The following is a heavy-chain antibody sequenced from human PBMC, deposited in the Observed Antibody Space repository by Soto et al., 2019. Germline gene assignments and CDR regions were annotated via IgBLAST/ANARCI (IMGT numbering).Heavy chain of an antibody. Sequence: QVQLVQSGAEVKKPGSSVKVSCKASGYTFTSYGISWVRQAPGQGLEWMGWISAYNGNTNYAQKLQGRVTMTTDTSTSIAYMEMRSLRSDDTAVYYCARGILWFGELSDYDYGMDVWGQGTTVTVSS. CDR3: ARGILWFGELSDYDYGMDV. D-gene: IGHD3-10*01. CDR1: GYTFTSYG. J-gene: IGHJ6*02. CDR2: ISAYNGNT. V-gene: IGHV1-18*01.